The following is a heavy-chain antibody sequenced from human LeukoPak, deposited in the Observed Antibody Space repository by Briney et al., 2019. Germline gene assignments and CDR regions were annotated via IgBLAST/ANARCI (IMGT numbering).Heavy chain of an antibody. CDR3: ARDWVVVTAILSNYYYYGMDV. V-gene: IGHV3-11*01. Sequence: GGSLRLSCAASGFTFSDYYMSWIRQAPGKGLEWVSYISSSGSTIYYADSVKGRFTISRDNAKNSLYLQMNSLRAEDTAVYHCARDWVVVTAILSNYYYYGMDVWGQGTTVTVSS. CDR1: GFTFSDYY. J-gene: IGHJ6*02. CDR2: ISSSGSTI. D-gene: IGHD2-21*02.